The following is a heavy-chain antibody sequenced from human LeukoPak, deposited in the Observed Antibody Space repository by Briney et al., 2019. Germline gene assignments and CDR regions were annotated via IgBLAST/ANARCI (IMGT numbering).Heavy chain of an antibody. Sequence: PGGSLRLSCAAFGFTFRSYSMHWVRQAPGKGLDWVSSISLSSSYIYYADSVKGRFTISRDNAKNSLYLQMNSLRAEDTAVYYCTRDNPHSEGPAADDAFDLWGQGTMVTVSS. D-gene: IGHD1-26*01. CDR3: TRDNPHSEGPAADDAFDL. J-gene: IGHJ3*01. CDR2: ISLSSSYI. CDR1: GFTFRSYS. V-gene: IGHV3-21*01.